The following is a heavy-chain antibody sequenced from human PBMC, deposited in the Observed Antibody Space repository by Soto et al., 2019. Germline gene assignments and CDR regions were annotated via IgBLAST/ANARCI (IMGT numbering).Heavy chain of an antibody. Sequence: EVQLVQSGAEVKKAGESLRISCKASGYYFSSYWIGWVRQKPGKGLEWVGIISPDDSETRYSPSFQGHVTISADKSLSTAYLQWTSLRASDSAVYFCARRDTSGYYYGDFDNWGQGTLVTVSS. CDR3: ARRDTSGYYYGDFDN. J-gene: IGHJ4*02. CDR1: GYYFSSYW. CDR2: ISPDDSET. V-gene: IGHV5-51*01. D-gene: IGHD3-22*01.